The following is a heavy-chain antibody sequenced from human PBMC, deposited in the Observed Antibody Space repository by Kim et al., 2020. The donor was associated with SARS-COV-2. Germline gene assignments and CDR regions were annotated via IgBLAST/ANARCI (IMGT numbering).Heavy chain of an antibody. D-gene: IGHD5-12*01. Sequence: AAVKVSCKASGYTFTSYAMHWVRQAPGQRLEWMGWINAGNGNTKYSQKFQGRVTITRDTSASTAYMELSSLRSEDTAVYYCARSTDIVATISLDYWGQGTLVTVSS. CDR1: GYTFTSYA. V-gene: IGHV1-3*01. CDR2: INAGNGNT. CDR3: ARSTDIVATISLDY. J-gene: IGHJ4*02.